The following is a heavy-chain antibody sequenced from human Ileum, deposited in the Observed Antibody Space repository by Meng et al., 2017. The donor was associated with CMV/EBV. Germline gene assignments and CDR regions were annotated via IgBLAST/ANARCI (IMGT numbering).Heavy chain of an antibody. J-gene: IGHJ4*02. V-gene: IGHV3-15*01. CDR2: FKKKSDGGTT. Sequence: WVGRFKKKSDGGTTDCAAPLKSRFIFSNDDSKNILNLPMTSLNTEDTAVYCCAKDGGIYSAYGEYFDYWGRGTLVTVSS. D-gene: IGHD5-12*01. CDR3: AKDGGIYSAYGEYFDY.